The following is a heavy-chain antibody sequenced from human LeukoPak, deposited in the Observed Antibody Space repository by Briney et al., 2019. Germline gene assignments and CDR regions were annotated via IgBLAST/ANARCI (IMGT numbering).Heavy chain of an antibody. CDR1: GITFSSYG. V-gene: IGHV3-30*18. J-gene: IGHJ3*02. Sequence: GGSLRLSCAASGITFSSYGMHWVRQAPGKGLEWEAVISYDGSNKYYADSVKGRFTISRDNSKNTLYLQMNSLRAEDTAVYYCAKDEMVRGVIIAPIDAFDIWGQGTMVTVSS. D-gene: IGHD3-10*01. CDR3: AKDEMVRGVIIAPIDAFDI. CDR2: ISYDGSNK.